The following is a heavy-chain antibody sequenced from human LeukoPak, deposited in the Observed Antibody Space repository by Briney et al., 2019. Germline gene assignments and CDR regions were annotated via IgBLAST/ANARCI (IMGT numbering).Heavy chain of an antibody. D-gene: IGHD3-22*01. Sequence: AASVKVFCKASGYTFTSYSIHWGLNGSGLWLKLMGIINPIGGSTSYAQKFQGRVTMTRDMSTSTVYMELSSLRSEDTAVYYCARSGMTRGYYDSSGYYDYWGQGTLVTVSS. CDR3: ARSGMTRGYYDSSGYYDY. CDR2: INPIGGST. CDR1: GYTFTSYS. V-gene: IGHV1-46*01. J-gene: IGHJ4*02.